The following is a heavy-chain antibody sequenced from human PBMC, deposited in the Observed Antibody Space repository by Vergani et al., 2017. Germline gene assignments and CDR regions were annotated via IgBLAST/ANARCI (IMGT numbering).Heavy chain of an antibody. Sequence: QLRLQQSGPGLVKPSETLFLTCTVSADSISSGSYYWGWIRQPPGKSLEWIGSIYYSGLTYYNPSLKSRVAISVDTSKNQFSLKVTSVTAADTAVYYCARGRGTYYYYGMDVWGQGTTVTVSS. CDR1: ADSISSGSYY. J-gene: IGHJ6*02. CDR2: IYYSGLT. V-gene: IGHV4-39*01. CDR3: ARGRGTYYYYGMDV.